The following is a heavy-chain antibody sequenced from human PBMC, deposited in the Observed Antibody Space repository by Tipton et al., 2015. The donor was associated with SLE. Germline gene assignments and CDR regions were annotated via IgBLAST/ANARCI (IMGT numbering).Heavy chain of an antibody. D-gene: IGHD3-3*01. J-gene: IGHJ5*02. CDR1: GGSINRGSYY. Sequence: TLSLTCTVSGGSINRGSYYWSWIRQPAGKGLEWIGRIYTSGSTNYNPSLKSRVTISVDTSKNQFSLKLSSVTAADTAVYYCARDDFWSGREWFDPWGQGTLVTVSS. CDR3: ARDDFWSGREWFDP. V-gene: IGHV4-61*02. CDR2: IYTSGST.